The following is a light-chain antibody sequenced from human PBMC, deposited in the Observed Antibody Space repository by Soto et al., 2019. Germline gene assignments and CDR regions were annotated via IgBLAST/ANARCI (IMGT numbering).Light chain of an antibody. CDR1: QSISSW. J-gene: IGKJ1*01. CDR3: LQAPDDSWT. V-gene: IGKV1-5*01. Sequence: DIQITQSPCTLYASIGDRVTRTCRASQSISSWLAWYQQKPGKAPKVLIFDASSLESGVPSRFSGSGSATEFTLTVSSLQPEDFATYYCLQAPDDSWTFGQGTKVDIK. CDR2: DAS.